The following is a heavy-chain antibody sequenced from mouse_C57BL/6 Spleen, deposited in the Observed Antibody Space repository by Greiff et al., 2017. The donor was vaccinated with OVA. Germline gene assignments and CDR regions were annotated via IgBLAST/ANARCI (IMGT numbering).Heavy chain of an antibody. CDR1: GYTFTSYW. D-gene: IGHD2-1*01. V-gene: IGHV1-74*01. CDR2: IHPSDSDT. CDR3: DMATMVTTRFAY. J-gene: IGHJ3*01. Sequence: VQLQQPGAELVKPGASVKVSCKASGYTFTSYWMHWVKQRPGQGLEWIGRIHPSDSDTNYNQKFKGKATLTVDKSSSTAYMQLSSLTSEDSEVNYCDMATMVTTRFAYWGQGTLVTVSA.